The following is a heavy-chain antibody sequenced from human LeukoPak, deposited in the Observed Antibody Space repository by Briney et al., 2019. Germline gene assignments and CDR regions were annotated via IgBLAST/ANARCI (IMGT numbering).Heavy chain of an antibody. CDR3: ARVITGTTNWFDP. V-gene: IGHV4-28*03. CDR2: IYYSGST. Sequence: SDTLSLTCAVSGYSISSSNWWGWIRQPPGKGLERIGYIYYSGSTYYNPSLKSRVTMSVDTSKNQFSQKLSSVTAVDTAVYYCARVITGTTNWFDPWGQGTLVTVSS. J-gene: IGHJ5*02. D-gene: IGHD1-20*01. CDR1: GYSISSSNW.